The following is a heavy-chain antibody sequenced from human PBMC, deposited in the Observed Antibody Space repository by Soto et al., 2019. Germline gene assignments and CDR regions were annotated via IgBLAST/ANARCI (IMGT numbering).Heavy chain of an antibody. V-gene: IGHV3-64D*06. CDR2: ISSYGADT. CDR3: VKEGYMRSDWYGQFDY. D-gene: IGHD6-19*01. CDR1: GFTFNSYA. J-gene: IGHJ4*02. Sequence: GASLRLSCSASGFTFNSYAMHCLRQAPGKGLEFVSAISSYGADTYYADSVNGRFAISRDNSKNTLYLQMSSLRAEDTALYYCVKEGYMRSDWYGQFDYCGQGALVTVSS.